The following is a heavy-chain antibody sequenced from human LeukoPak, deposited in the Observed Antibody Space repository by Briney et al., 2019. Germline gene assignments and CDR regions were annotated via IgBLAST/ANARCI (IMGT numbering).Heavy chain of an antibody. CDR1: GFTFSSYA. Sequence: GGSLRLSCAASGFTFSSYAMSWVRQAPGKGLEWISTISGSGVSTSYADSVKGRFTLSRDNSKNTLYLQMNSLRAEDTAVYYCASGTSSTDWGTFDYWGQGTLVTVSS. D-gene: IGHD1-1*01. V-gene: IGHV3-23*01. J-gene: IGHJ4*02. CDR3: ASGTSSTDWGTFDY. CDR2: ISGSGVST.